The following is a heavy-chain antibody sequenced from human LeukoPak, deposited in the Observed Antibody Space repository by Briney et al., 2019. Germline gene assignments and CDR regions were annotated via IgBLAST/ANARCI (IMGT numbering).Heavy chain of an antibody. J-gene: IGHJ4*02. Sequence: GGSLRLSCAASGFTFSSYAMSWVRQAPGKGLEWVSAISGSGGSTYYADSVKGRFTISRDNSKNTLYLQMNSLRAEDTAVYYCAKTRGISISGVVPLCDYWGRGTLVTVSS. CDR2: ISGSGGST. CDR1: GFTFSSYA. D-gene: IGHD3-3*01. V-gene: IGHV3-23*01. CDR3: AKTRGISISGVVPLCDY.